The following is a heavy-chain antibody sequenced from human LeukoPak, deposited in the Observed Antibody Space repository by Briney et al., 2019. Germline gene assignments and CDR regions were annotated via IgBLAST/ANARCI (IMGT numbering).Heavy chain of an antibody. Sequence: ASVKVSCKASRYTFTSYYMHWVRQAPGQGLEWMGIINPSGGSTSYAQKFQGRVTMTRDTSTSTVYMELSSLRSEDTAVYYCARAPGFTSIPGDAFDIWGQGTMVTVSS. V-gene: IGHV1-46*01. CDR1: RYTFTSYY. J-gene: IGHJ3*02. D-gene: IGHD2-2*02. CDR3: ARAPGFTSIPGDAFDI. CDR2: INPSGGST.